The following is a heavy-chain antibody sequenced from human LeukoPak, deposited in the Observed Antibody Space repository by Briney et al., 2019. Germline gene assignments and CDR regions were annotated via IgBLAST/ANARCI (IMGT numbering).Heavy chain of an antibody. CDR3: TTDLTYCGGDCGFDY. J-gene: IGHJ4*02. V-gene: IGHV3-15*01. D-gene: IGHD2-21*02. CDR1: GFTFSNAW. CDR2: IKSKTDGGTT. Sequence: GGSLRLSCAASGFTFSNAWMSWVRQAPGKGLEWVGRIKSKTDGGTTDYATPVKGRFTISRDDSKNTLYLQMNSLKTEDTAVYYCTTDLTYCGGDCGFDYWGQGTLVTVSS.